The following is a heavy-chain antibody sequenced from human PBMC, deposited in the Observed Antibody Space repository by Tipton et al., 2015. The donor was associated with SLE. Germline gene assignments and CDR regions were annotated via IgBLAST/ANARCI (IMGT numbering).Heavy chain of an antibody. J-gene: IGHJ4*02. D-gene: IGHD6-19*01. Sequence: SLRLSCAASGFTFSDYYMSWIRQAPGKGLEWVSYISSSGSTIYYADSVKGRFTISRDNAKNSLYLQMNSLRAEDTAVYYCARARIAVAGPFDYWGQGTLVTVSS. V-gene: IGHV3-11*01. CDR1: GFTFSDYY. CDR2: ISSSGSTI. CDR3: ARARIAVAGPFDY.